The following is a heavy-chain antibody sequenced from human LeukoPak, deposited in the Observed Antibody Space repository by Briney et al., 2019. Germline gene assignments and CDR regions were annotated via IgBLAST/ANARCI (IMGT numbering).Heavy chain of an antibody. CDR2: ITSSSSTI. CDR3: AKDPGVAGVY. Sequence: PGGSLRLSCAASGFTFSDYDMNWVRQAPGKGLEGVSFITSSSSTIYYADSVKGRFTISRDNAKNSLYLQMNSLRAEDTAIYYCAKDPGVAGVYWGQGTLVTVSS. J-gene: IGHJ4*02. V-gene: IGHV3-48*01. D-gene: IGHD1-14*01. CDR1: GFTFSDYD.